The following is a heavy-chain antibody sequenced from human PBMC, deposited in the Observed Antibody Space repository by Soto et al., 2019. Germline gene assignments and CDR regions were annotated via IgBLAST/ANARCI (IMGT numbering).Heavy chain of an antibody. CDR3: AKGVDDYGDYVGWFDP. Sequence: EVQLLESGGGLVQPGGSPRLSCAASGFTFSSYAMSWVRQAPGKGLEWVSAISGSGGSTYYADSVKGRFTISRDNSKNTLYLQMNSLRAEDTAVYYCAKGVDDYGDYVGWFDPWGQGTLVTVSS. J-gene: IGHJ5*02. CDR1: GFTFSSYA. V-gene: IGHV3-23*01. D-gene: IGHD4-17*01. CDR2: ISGSGGST.